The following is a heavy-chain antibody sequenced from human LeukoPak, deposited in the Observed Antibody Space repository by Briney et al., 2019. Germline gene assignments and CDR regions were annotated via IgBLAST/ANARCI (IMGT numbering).Heavy chain of an antibody. V-gene: IGHV3-21*01. CDR1: GFTFSSYT. Sequence: KPGGSLRLSCAASGFTFSSYTLNWVRQAPGKGLDCISSISSGSGFIHYADSVKGRFTVSRDNAKNSQFLQMNSLRAEDTAVYYCARGGDSTGHYVVFDYWGQGSLVTVSS. D-gene: IGHD3-22*01. CDR3: ARGGDSTGHYVVFDY. J-gene: IGHJ4*02. CDR2: ISSGSGFI.